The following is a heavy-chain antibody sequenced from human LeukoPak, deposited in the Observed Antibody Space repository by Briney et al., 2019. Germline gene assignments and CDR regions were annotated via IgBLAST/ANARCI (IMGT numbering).Heavy chain of an antibody. D-gene: IGHD3-22*01. CDR2: ISYDGSNK. CDR3: AKLAVYDSSGYTYDY. CDR1: GFTFSSYG. V-gene: IGHV3-30*18. J-gene: IGHJ4*02. Sequence: GRSLRLSCAASGFTFSSYGMHWVRQAPGKGLEWVAVISYDGSNKYYADSVKGRFTISRDNSKNTLYLQMNSLRAEDTAVYYCAKLAVYDSSGYTYDYWGQGTLVTVSS.